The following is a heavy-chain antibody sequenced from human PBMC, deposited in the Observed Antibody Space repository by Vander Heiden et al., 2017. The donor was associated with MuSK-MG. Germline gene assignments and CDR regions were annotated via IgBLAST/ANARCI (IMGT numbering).Heavy chain of an antibody. V-gene: IGHV3-33*01. CDR1: GFTFSCYG. D-gene: IGHD5-18*01. Sequence: QVQLVESGGGVVQPGRSLRLSCAASGFTFSCYGMPWVRQAPGKGLEWVAVIWYDGSNKYYADSVKGRFTISRDNSKNTLYLQMNSLRAEDTAVYYCARPRYSYGPTNYYYYGMDVWGQRDHGHRLL. CDR2: IWYDGSNK. J-gene: IGHJ6*04. CDR3: ARPRYSYGPTNYYYYGMDV.